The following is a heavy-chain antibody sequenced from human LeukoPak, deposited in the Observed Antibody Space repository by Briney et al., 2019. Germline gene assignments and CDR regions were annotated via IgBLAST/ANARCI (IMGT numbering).Heavy chain of an antibody. CDR2: IYPGDSDT. Sequence: GESLKISCKGSEYSFSTNWIAWVRQLPGKGLEWMGTIYPGDSDTRYSPSFQGQVTISVDTSVSATYLQWSSLKASDTAIYYCARLYEDCTSTTCYQGYFDPWGQGTLVTVSS. CDR1: EYSFSTNW. CDR3: ARLYEDCTSTTCYQGYFDP. V-gene: IGHV5-51*01. J-gene: IGHJ5*02. D-gene: IGHD2-2*01.